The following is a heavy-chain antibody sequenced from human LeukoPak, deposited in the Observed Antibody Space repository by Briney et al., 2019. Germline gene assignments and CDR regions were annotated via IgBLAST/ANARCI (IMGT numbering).Heavy chain of an antibody. CDR3: ARGFRGDNFDY. J-gene: IGHJ4*02. CDR1: GGSISSYY. D-gene: IGHD7-27*01. Sequence: SETLSLTCTVSGGSISSYYWGWIRQPPGKGPEWIGTMYHSGSTNYNPSLKSRVTISVDTSKNQFSLKLSSVTAADTAVYFCARGFRGDNFDYWGQGTLVTVSS. CDR2: MYHSGST. V-gene: IGHV4-59*08.